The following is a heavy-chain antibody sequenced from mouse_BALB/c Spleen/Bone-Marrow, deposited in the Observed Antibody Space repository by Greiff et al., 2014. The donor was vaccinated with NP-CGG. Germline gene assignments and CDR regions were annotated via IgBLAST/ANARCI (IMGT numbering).Heavy chain of an antibody. J-gene: IGHJ4*01. V-gene: IGHV3-2*02. CDR1: GCSITSDYA. Sequence: EVQGVESGPGLVKPSQSLSLTCTVTGCSITSDYAWNWIRQFPGNKLEWMGYISYSGSTSYSPSLKSRISITRDTSKNQFFLQLNSVTTEDTATYYCARKALYYAMDYWGQGTSVTVSS. CDR2: ISYSGST. CDR3: ARKALYYAMDY.